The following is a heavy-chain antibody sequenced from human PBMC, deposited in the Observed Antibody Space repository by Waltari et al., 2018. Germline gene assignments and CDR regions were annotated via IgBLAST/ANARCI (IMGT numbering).Heavy chain of an antibody. V-gene: IGHV4-39*01. CDR2: MQYRGST. CDR3: GRIAFGDDGGYFQH. D-gene: IGHD4-17*01. J-gene: IGHJ1*01. Sequence: QLQLQESGPGLVKPSETLSLTCTVSGGSISPNYNWGGIRQPPGKGLEWMGNMQYRGSTFYNPSLKSRVTISLDTSKNQFSLRLNSVGAADTAVYFCGRIAFGDDGGYFQHWGQGTLVTVSS. CDR1: GGSISPNYN.